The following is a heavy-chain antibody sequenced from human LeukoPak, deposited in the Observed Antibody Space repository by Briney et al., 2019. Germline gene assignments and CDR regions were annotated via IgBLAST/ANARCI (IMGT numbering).Heavy chain of an antibody. D-gene: IGHD3-16*02. V-gene: IGHV3-74*01. J-gene: IGHJ4*02. CDR1: GFTFTNHW. CDR2: INSDGRIT. Sequence: PGGSLRLSCAASGFTFTNHWMHWVRQAPGKGLVWVSRINSDGRITNYADSVEGRFTISRGNAKNTLYLQMNSLRAEDTAVYYCARDYVWGSYRPPGYWGQGTLVTVSS. CDR3: ARDYVWGSYRPPGY.